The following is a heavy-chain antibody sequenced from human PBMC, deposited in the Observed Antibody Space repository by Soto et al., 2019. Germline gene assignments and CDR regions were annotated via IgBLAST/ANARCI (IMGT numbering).Heavy chain of an antibody. Sequence: GGSLRLSCAASGFTFSSYAMSWVRQAPGKGLEWVSAISGSGGSTYYADSVKGRFTISRDNSKNTLYLQMNSLRAEDTAVYYCAFQSGGGVTNNYYYGMDVWGQGTTVTVS. V-gene: IGHV3-23*01. CDR3: AFQSGGGVTNNYYYGMDV. CDR1: GFTFSSYA. CDR2: ISGSGGST. J-gene: IGHJ6*02. D-gene: IGHD3-16*01.